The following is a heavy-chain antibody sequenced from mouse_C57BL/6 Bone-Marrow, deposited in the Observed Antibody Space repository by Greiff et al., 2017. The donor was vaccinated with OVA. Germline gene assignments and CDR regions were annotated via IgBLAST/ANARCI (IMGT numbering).Heavy chain of an antibody. CDR3: ASQPYDGYPWFAY. V-gene: IGHV5-12*01. CDR2: ISNGGGST. J-gene: IGHJ3*01. Sequence: DVKLVESGGGLVQPGGSLKLSCAASGFTFSDYYMYWVRQTPEKRLEWVAYISNGGGSTYYPDTVKGRFTISRDNAKTTLYLQMSRLNSEDAAMYYCASQPYDGYPWFAYWGQGTLVTVSA. D-gene: IGHD2-3*01. CDR1: GFTFSDYY.